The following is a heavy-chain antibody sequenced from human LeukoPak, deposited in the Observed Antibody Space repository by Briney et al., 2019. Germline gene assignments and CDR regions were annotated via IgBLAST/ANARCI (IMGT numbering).Heavy chain of an antibody. J-gene: IGHJ2*01. V-gene: IGHV4-59*01. Sequence: PSETLSLTCAVSGGSISSYYWSWIRQPPGKGLEWIGYIYYSGSTNYNPSLKSRVTISVDTSKNQFSLKLSSVTAADTAVYYCARTQGVQWELPNWYFDLWGRGTLVTVSS. CDR1: GGSISSYY. D-gene: IGHD1-26*01. CDR3: ARTQGVQWELPNWYFDL. CDR2: IYYSGST.